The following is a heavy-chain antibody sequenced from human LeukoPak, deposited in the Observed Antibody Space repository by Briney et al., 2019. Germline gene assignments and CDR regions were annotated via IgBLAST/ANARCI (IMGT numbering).Heavy chain of an antibody. CDR3: TREVESAFDY. Sequence: SQTLSLTCAISGDSVPSNSAAWNWVRQSPSRGLEWLARTYYRSKWYNDYAVSVKSRVTINPDTSKNHFSLHLNSVTPEDTAVYYCTREVESAFDYWGQGTLVTVSS. CDR1: GDSVPSNSAA. V-gene: IGHV6-1*01. CDR2: TYYRSKWYN. J-gene: IGHJ4*02. D-gene: IGHD1-1*01.